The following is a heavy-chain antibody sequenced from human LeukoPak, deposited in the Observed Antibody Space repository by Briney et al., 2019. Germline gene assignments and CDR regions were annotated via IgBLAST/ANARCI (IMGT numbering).Heavy chain of an antibody. CDR1: GFTFSSYS. Sequence: PGGSLRLSCAASGFTFSSYSMNWVRQAPGKGLEWVAVISYDGSNKYYADSVKGRFTISRDNSKNTLYLQMNSLRAEDTAVYYCAKAVRWELPYYYYGMDVWGQGTTVTVSS. J-gene: IGHJ6*02. V-gene: IGHV3-30*18. CDR3: AKAVRWELPYYYYGMDV. D-gene: IGHD1-26*01. CDR2: ISYDGSNK.